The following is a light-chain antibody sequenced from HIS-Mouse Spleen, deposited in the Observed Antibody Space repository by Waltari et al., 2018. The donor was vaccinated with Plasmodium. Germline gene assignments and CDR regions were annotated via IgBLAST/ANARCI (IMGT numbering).Light chain of an antibody. CDR2: KAS. Sequence: DIHMTQSPSTLSASVGDRVTITSRASQSISSWLAWYQQKPGKAPKLLIYKASSLESGGPSRFSGSGSGTEFTLTISSLQPDDFATYYCQQYNSYSWTFGQGTKVEIK. J-gene: IGKJ1*01. CDR3: QQYNSYSWT. V-gene: IGKV1-5*03. CDR1: QSISSW.